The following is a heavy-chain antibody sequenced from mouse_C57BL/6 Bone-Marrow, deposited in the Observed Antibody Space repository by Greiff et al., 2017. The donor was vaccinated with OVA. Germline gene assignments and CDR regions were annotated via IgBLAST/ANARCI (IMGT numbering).Heavy chain of an antibody. CDR2: IDPSASYI. CDR3: AHYGSRLYLHY. J-gene: IGHJ2*02. D-gene: IGHD1-1*01. Sequence: VQLQQPGAELVRPGTSVKLSCKASGYTFTNYWMHWVKQRPGQGLEWIGVIDPSASYIYYNQKSKGRSTLTVDTSSSTSYMHLSSLTSEDSAVYYCAHYGSRLYLHYWGQGTSLTVSS. V-gene: IGHV1-59*01. CDR1: GYTFTNYW.